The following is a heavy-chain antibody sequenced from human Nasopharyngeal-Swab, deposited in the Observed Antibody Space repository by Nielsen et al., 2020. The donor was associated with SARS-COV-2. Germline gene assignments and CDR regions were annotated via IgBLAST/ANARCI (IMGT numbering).Heavy chain of an antibody. D-gene: IGHD3-3*01. CDR1: GFTFNKYN. CDR2: ISSSSSYI. J-gene: IGHJ6*02. CDR3: ARDGLDYDFWSAYFMDV. V-gene: IGHV3-21*01. Sequence: GGSLSLSCAASGFTFNKYNFNWVRHAPGTGLEWVSSISSSSSYIYYADSVKGRFTISRDNAKNSFSLQMNSLRAEDTAVYYCARDGLDYDFWSAYFMDVWGQGTTVTVSS.